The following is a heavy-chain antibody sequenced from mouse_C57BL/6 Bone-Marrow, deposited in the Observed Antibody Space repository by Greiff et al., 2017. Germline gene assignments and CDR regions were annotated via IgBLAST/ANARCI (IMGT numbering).Heavy chain of an antibody. J-gene: IGHJ2*01. V-gene: IGHV14-1*01. CDR3: TPITTVVATRGY. CDR2: IDPEDGDT. CDR1: GFNIKDYY. D-gene: IGHD1-1*01. Sequence: EVQLQQSGAELVRPGASVKLSCTASGFNIKDYYMHWVKQRPEKGLEWIGRIDPEDGDTEYAPKFQGKATMTADTSSNTAYLQLSSLTSEDTAVYYCTPITTVVATRGYWGQGTTLTVSS.